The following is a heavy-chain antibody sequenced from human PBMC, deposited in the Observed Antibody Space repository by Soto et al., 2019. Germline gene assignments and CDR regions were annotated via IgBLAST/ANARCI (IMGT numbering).Heavy chain of an antibody. CDR3: ALTGGYSGYDRGENYYYYYGMDV. CDR2: IYYSGST. Sequence: SETLSLTCTVSGGSISSGGYYWSWIRRHPGKGLEWIGYIYYSGSTYYNPSLKSRVTISVDTSKNQFSLKLSSVTAADTAVYYCALTGGYSGYDRGENYYYYYGMDVWGQGTTVTVSS. D-gene: IGHD5-12*01. V-gene: IGHV4-31*03. CDR1: GGSISSGGYY. J-gene: IGHJ6*02.